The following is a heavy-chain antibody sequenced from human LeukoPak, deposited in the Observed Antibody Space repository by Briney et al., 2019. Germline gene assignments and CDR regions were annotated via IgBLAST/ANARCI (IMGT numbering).Heavy chain of an antibody. D-gene: IGHD3-10*01. CDR1: GYTFTGYY. CDR3: ATPPAITMVRGVSPYYFDY. V-gene: IGHV1-2*02. CDR2: INPNSGGT. J-gene: IGHJ4*02. Sequence: ASVKVSCKASGYTFTGYYMHWVRQAPGQGLEWMGWINPNSGGTNYAQKFQGRVTMTRDTSISTAYMELSRLRSDDTAVYYCATPPAITMVRGVSPYYFDYWGQGTLVTVSS.